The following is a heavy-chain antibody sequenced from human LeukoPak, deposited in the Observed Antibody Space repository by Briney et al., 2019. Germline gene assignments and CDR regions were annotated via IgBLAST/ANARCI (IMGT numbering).Heavy chain of an antibody. V-gene: IGHV4-39*01. CDR1: GGSIRSSSYY. CDR2: IYYSGNT. D-gene: IGHD5-12*01. J-gene: IGHJ4*02. Sequence: PSETLSLTCTVSGGSIRSSSYYWGWIRQPPGKGLEWIGTIYYSGNTYYNPSLKSRVAISVDTSKNQFSLKLSSVTATDTAVYYCARLNPASGYDFDHWGQGTLVTVSS. CDR3: ARLNPASGYDFDH.